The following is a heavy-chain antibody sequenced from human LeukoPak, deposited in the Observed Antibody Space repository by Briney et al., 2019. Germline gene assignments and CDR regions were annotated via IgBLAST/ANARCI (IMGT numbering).Heavy chain of an antibody. CDR1: GGSFSGYY. J-gene: IGHJ1*01. V-gene: IGHV4-34*01. D-gene: IGHD3-10*01. Sequence: SETLSLTCAVYGGSFSGYYWSWIRQPPGKGLEWIGEINHSGSTNYNPSLKSRVTISVDTSKNQFSLKLSSVTAADTAVYYCARDRNYYGSGSYPRAGFFQHWGQGTLVTVSS. CDR3: ARDRNYYGSGSYPRAGFFQH. CDR2: INHSGST.